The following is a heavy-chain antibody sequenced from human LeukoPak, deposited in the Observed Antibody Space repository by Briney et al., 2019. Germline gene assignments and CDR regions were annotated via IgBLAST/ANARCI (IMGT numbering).Heavy chain of an antibody. CDR2: INHSGST. CDR3: AGWIFGVDY. CDR1: GGSFSGYY. J-gene: IGHJ4*02. Sequence: SETLSLTCAVYGGSFSGYYWSWIRQPPGKGLEWIGEINHSGSTNYNPSLKSRVTISVDTSKNQFSLKLSSVTAADTAVYYCAGWIFGVDYWGQGTLVTVSS. V-gene: IGHV4-34*01. D-gene: IGHD3-3*01.